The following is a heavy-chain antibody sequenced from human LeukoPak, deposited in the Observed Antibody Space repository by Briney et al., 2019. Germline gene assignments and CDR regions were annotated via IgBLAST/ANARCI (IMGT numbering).Heavy chain of an antibody. Sequence: PSETLSLTCTVSGGSISSSSYYWGWIRQPPGKGLEWIGSIYYSGSTYYNPSLKSRVTISVDTSKNQFSLKLSSVTAADTAVYYCGADLTMVRGVPRWFDPWGQGTLVTVSS. J-gene: IGHJ5*02. CDR3: GADLTMVRGVPRWFDP. V-gene: IGHV4-39*01. D-gene: IGHD3-10*01. CDR1: GGSISSSSYY. CDR2: IYYSGST.